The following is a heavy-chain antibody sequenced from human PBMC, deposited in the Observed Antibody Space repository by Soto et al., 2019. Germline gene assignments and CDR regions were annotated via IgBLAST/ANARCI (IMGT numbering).Heavy chain of an antibody. J-gene: IGHJ6*02. D-gene: IGHD3-10*01. CDR3: ARDPVYYGSGSYPCGMDV. V-gene: IGHV4-31*03. Sequence: SETLSLTCTVSGGSISIGGYYWSWIRQHPGKGLEWIGYIYYSGSTYHNPSLKSRVTISVDTSKNQFSLKLSSVTAADTAVYYCARDPVYYGSGSYPCGMDVWGQGTTVTVSS. CDR1: GGSISIGGYY. CDR2: IYYSGST.